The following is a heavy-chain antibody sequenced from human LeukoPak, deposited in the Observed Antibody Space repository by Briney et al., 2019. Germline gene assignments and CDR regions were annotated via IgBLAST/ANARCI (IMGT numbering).Heavy chain of an antibody. V-gene: IGHV3-23*01. CDR2: ISSSGGTT. D-gene: IGHD3-22*01. J-gene: IGHJ3*02. CDR3: AKSGTSGYYSAFDI. Sequence: PGGSLRLSCAASGFTFSSCAMSWVRQAPGKGLEWVSAISSSGGTTYYSDSVKGRFTISRDNSKNTLYLQMNSLRAEDTAVYYCAKSGTSGYYSAFDIWGQGTMVIVSS. CDR1: GFTFSSCA.